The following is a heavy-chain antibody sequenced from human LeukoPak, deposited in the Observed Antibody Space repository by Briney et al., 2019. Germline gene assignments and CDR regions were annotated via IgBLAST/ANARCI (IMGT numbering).Heavy chain of an antibody. J-gene: IGHJ4*02. CDR1: GGSFSGYY. CDR3: ARLLTSKYYYDSSGYYRFDY. CDR2: INHSGST. D-gene: IGHD3-22*01. Sequence: SETLSLTCAVYGGSFSGYYWSWIRQPPGKGLEWIGEINHSGSTNYNPSLKSRVTISVDTSKNQFSLKLSSVTAADTAVYYCARLLTSKYYYDSSGYYRFDYWGQGTLVTVSS. V-gene: IGHV4-34*01.